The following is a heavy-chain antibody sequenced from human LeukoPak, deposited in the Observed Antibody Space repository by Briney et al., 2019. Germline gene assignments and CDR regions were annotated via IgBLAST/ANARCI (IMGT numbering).Heavy chain of an antibody. J-gene: IGHJ6*02. V-gene: IGHV4-31*11. CDR2: IYYSGST. CDR1: GYSITSGYY. CDR3: ARLGYCSGGSCYYYYYGMDV. Sequence: SATLSLTCAVSGYSITSGYYWSWIRQHPGKGLEWIGYIYYSGSTYYNPSLKSRVTISVDTSKNQFSLKLSSVTAADTAVYYCARLGYCSGGSCYYYYYGMDVWGQGTTVTVSS. D-gene: IGHD2-15*01.